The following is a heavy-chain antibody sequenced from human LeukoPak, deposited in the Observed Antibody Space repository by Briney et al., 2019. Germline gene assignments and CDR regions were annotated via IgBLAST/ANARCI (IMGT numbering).Heavy chain of an antibody. CDR3: ARDSGSGSNDY. J-gene: IGHJ4*02. V-gene: IGHV1-3*01. CDR2: ISAGNGNI. D-gene: IGHD1-26*01. CDR1: GYTFTSYA. Sequence: ASVKVSCKASGYTFTSYAIHWVRQAPGQRLEWMGWISAGNGNIKYSQNFQGRVTLISNTSATTAFMELSSLRSEDAAVYYCARDSGSGSNDYWGQGTLVTVSS.